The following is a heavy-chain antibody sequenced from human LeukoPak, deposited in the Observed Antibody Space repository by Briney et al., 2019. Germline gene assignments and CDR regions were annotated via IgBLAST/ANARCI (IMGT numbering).Heavy chain of an antibody. CDR3: ARGQAEVRFSRGYYHMDV. Sequence: SETLSLTCTVSGGSINNFYWSWIRQTAGKRLEWIGHIYSTGSNTYNPSLKSRAAISLDKSKNQVSLKLSSVTGADTAIYYCARGQAEVRFSRGYYHMDVWGKGTTIIVSS. D-gene: IGHD3-3*01. CDR1: GGSINNFY. V-gene: IGHV4-4*07. CDR2: IYSTGSN. J-gene: IGHJ6*03.